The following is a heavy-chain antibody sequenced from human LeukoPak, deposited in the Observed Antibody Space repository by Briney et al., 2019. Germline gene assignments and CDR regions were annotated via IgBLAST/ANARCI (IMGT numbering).Heavy chain of an antibody. CDR1: GGSISSGSYY. CDR2: IYTSGST. V-gene: IGHV4-61*02. CDR3: AREGYYYDSSGYYFDY. D-gene: IGHD3-22*01. Sequence: SETLSLTCTVSGGSISSGSYYWSWIRQPAGKGLEWIGRIYTSGSTDYNPSLKSRVTISVDTSKNQFSLKLSSVTAADTAVYYCAREGYYYDSSGYYFDYWGQGTLVTVSS. J-gene: IGHJ4*02.